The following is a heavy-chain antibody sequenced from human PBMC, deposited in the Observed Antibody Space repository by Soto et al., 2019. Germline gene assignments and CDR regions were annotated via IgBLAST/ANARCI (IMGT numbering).Heavy chain of an antibody. D-gene: IGHD6-13*01. J-gene: IGHJ5*02. CDR2: ISAYNGNT. V-gene: IGHV1-18*04. Sequence: ASVKVSCKASGYTFTSYGISWVRQAPGQGLEWMGWISAYNGNTNYAQKLQGRVTMTTDTSTSTAYMELRSLRSDDTAVYYCARSRHIAAADHNWFGPWGQGTLVNVSS. CDR3: ARSRHIAAADHNWFGP. CDR1: GYTFTSYG.